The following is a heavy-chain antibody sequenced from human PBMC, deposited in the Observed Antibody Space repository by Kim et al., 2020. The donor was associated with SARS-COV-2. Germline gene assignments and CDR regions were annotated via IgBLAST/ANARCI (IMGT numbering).Heavy chain of an antibody. CDR2: IRSKANDHAT. D-gene: IGHD3-3*01. CDR3: ITIIGVVYK. J-gene: IGHJ4*02. CDR1: GFIFSGSA. V-gene: IGHV3-73*01. Sequence: GESLKISCATAGFIFSGSAIHWVRQASGKGLEWVGRIRSKANDHATDYAPSVKGRFTFSRNDSQSTAYLQMNSLKTDDTAVYYCITIIGVVYKWGQGTLVSVSS.